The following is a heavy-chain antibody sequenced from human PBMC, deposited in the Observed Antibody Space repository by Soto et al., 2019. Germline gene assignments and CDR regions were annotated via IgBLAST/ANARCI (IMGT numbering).Heavy chain of an antibody. CDR1: GGSFSGYY. J-gene: IGHJ6*03. CDR2: INHSGST. Sequence: SETLSLTCAVYGGSFSGYYWSWIRQPPGKGLEWIGEINHSGSTNYNPSLKSRDTISVDTSKNQFSLKLSSVTAADTAVYYCARGRRYDFWSGYYRDYYYYMDVWGKGTTVTVSS. V-gene: IGHV4-34*01. CDR3: ARGRRYDFWSGYYRDYYYYMDV. D-gene: IGHD3-3*01.